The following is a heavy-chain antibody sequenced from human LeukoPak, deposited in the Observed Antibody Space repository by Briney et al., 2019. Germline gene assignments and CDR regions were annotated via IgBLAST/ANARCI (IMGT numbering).Heavy chain of an antibody. CDR2: IWYDGRNK. V-gene: IGHV3-33*01. CDR1: GFTFSSYG. J-gene: IGHJ3*02. D-gene: IGHD3-16*02. Sequence: GGSLRLSCAASGFTFSSYGMHWVRQAPGKGLEWVAVIWYDGRNKFYADSLKGRFTISRDNSKNTLYLQMNSLRAEDTAVYYCARVNRGDAFDIWGQGTLVTVS. CDR3: ARVNRGDAFDI.